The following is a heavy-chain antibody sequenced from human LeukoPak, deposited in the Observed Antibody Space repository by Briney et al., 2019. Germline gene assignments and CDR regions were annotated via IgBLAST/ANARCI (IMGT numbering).Heavy chain of an antibody. CDR1: GYTFTSYY. J-gene: IGHJ4*02. D-gene: IGHD3-22*01. CDR2: INPIGGST. V-gene: IGHV1-46*01. CDR3: ARFPATKIYFAY. Sequence: ASGKVSCKPAGYTFTSYYMHWVREGPGRGRGWMGIINPIGGSTSYAQQFQGRATMRRDMSTSTVYIELTSLRSEDPALYYCARFPATKIYFAYWGQGTLVTVPS.